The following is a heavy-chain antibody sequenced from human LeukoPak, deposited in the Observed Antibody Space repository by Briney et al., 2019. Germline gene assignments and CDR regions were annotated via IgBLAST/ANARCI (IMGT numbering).Heavy chain of an antibody. J-gene: IGHJ4*02. CDR2: IKGDGTEI. Sequence: GGSLRLSCAASGFTFSNYWMNWVRQAPGKGLEWVANIKGDGTEINYVDSVKGRFTISRDNPKNSLYLQLNSLRAADTAVYYCARAGGYASSWAYWGQGTLVTVSS. V-gene: IGHV3-7*01. CDR3: ARAGGYASSWAY. D-gene: IGHD5-12*01. CDR1: GFTFSNYW.